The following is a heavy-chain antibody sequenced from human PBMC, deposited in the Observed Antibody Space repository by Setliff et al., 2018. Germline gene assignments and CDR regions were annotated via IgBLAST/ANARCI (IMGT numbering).Heavy chain of an antibody. CDR2: INQDGSQK. V-gene: IGHV3-7*01. CDR3: ARTCSGSGCYAGLES. J-gene: IGHJ4*02. Sequence: GGSLRLSCAASGFTFSSYWMAWVRQAPGKGLGWVANINQDGSQKYYVDSVKGRFTISRDNSKNTLYLQMNSLRPEDTAVYYCARTCSGSGCYAGLESWGQGTPVTVSS. CDR1: GFTFSSYW. D-gene: IGHD2-15*01.